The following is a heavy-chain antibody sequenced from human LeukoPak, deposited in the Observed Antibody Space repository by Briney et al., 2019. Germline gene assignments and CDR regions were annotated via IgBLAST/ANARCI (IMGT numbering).Heavy chain of an antibody. J-gene: IGHJ4*02. CDR3: AKDYYDSSGSDY. D-gene: IGHD3-22*01. CDR1: GFTFSSYW. Sequence: GGSLRLSCAASGFTFSSYWMSWVRQAPGKGLEWVANIKQDGSEKYYVDSVKGRFTISRDNSKNTLYLQMNSLRAEDTAVYYCAKDYYDSSGSDYWGQGTLVTVSS. CDR2: IKQDGSEK. V-gene: IGHV3-7*01.